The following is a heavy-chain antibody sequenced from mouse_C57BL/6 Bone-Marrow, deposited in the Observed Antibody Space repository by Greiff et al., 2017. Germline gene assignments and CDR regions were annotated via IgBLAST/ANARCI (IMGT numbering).Heavy chain of an antibody. Sequence: VQLKQSGAELVRPGASVKLSCTASGYNIKDDYMHWVKQRPEQGLEWIGWIDPENGDTEYASKFQGKATITADTSSTTAYLPLSRLTSEDTAVXYCSPEGLFYDGYYPFAYWGQGTLVTVSA. CDR3: SPEGLFYDGYYPFAY. V-gene: IGHV14-4*01. CDR2: IDPENGDT. J-gene: IGHJ3*01. CDR1: GYNIKDDY. D-gene: IGHD2-3*01.